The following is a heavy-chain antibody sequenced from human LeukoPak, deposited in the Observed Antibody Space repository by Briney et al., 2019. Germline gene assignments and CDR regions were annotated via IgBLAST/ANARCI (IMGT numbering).Heavy chain of an antibody. J-gene: IGHJ4*02. CDR2: IIPIFGTA. Sequence: ASVTVSCKASGGTFNSYAISWVRQAPGQGLEWMGGIIPIFGTANYAENFQGRVTITADKSTSTAYMELSSLRSADTAVYYCARDPETYYYDTVGYYPYYFDYWGQGTLVTVSS. D-gene: IGHD3-22*01. CDR1: GGTFNSYA. CDR3: ARDPETYYYDTVGYYPYYFDY. V-gene: IGHV1-69*06.